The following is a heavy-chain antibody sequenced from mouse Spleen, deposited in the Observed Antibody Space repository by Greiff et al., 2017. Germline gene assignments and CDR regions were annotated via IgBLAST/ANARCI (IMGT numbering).Heavy chain of an antibody. J-gene: IGHJ2*01. Sequence: EVQVVESGPELVKPGASVKISCKASGYSFTGYYMNWVKQSPEKSLEWIGEINPSTGGTTYNQKFKAKATLTVDKSSSTAYMQLKSLTSEDSAVYYCARHYGSSFDYWGQGTTLTVSS. CDR2: INPSTGGT. CDR3: ARHYGSSFDY. V-gene: IGHV1-42*01. D-gene: IGHD1-1*01. CDR1: GYSFTGYY.